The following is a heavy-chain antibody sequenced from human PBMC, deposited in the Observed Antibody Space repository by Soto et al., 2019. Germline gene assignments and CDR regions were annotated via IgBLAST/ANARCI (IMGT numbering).Heavy chain of an antibody. Sequence: SETLSLTCTVSGGSISSYYWSWIRQPQGKGLEWIGYIYYSGSTNYNPSLKSRVTISVDTSKNQFSLKLSSVTAADTAVYYCARGVYDTLVSEDWGEGTLVTVSA. V-gene: IGHV4-59*01. CDR2: IYYSGST. CDR3: ARGVYDTLVSED. J-gene: IGHJ4*02. D-gene: IGHD3-9*01. CDR1: GGSISSYY.